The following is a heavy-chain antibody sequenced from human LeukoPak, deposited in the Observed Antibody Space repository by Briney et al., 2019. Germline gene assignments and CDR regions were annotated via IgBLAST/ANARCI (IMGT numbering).Heavy chain of an antibody. CDR3: AREYSYAPYGMDV. CDR1: GFTVSSNY. D-gene: IGHD5-18*01. CDR2: IYSGGST. Sequence: GRSLRLSCAASGFTVSSNYMSWVRQAPGKGLEWVSVIYSGGSTYYADSVKGRFTISRDNSKNTLYLQMNSLRAEDTAVYYCAREYSYAPYGMDVWGQGTTVTVSS. V-gene: IGHV3-53*01. J-gene: IGHJ6*02.